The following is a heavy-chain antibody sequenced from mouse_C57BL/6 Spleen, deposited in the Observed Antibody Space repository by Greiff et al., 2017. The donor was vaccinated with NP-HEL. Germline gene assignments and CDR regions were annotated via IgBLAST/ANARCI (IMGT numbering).Heavy chain of an antibody. CDR1: GYTFTSYW. CDR3: TRRYYGSSYLFDD. Sequence: VQLQQSGTVLVRPGASVKMSCKTSGYTFTSYWMHWVKQRPGQGLEWIGAIYPGNSDTSYNQKFKGKAKLTAVTSASTAYMQLSSLTNEDSAVYYCTRRYYGSSYLFDDWGQGTTLTVSS. D-gene: IGHD1-1*01. J-gene: IGHJ2*01. CDR2: IYPGNSDT. V-gene: IGHV1-5*01.